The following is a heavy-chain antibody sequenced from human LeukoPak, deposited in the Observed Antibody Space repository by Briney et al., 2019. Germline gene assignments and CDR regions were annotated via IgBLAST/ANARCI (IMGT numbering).Heavy chain of an antibody. CDR2: IWYDGSNK. D-gene: IGHD2-15*01. CDR3: ARDRGYCSGGSCCSEIPDY. CDR1: GFTFRSYG. Sequence: GGSLRLSCAASGFTFRSYGMHWVRQAPGKGLEWVAVIWYDGSNKYYADSVKGRFTISRDNSKNTLYLQMNSLRAEDTSVYYCARDRGYCSGGSCCSEIPDYWGQGTLVTVSS. V-gene: IGHV3-33*01. J-gene: IGHJ4*02.